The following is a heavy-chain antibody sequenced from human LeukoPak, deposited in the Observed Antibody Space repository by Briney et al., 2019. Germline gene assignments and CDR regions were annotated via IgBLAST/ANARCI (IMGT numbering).Heavy chain of an antibody. CDR1: GYTFTGYY. Sequence: ASVKVSCKASGYTFTGYYMHWVRQAPGQRLEWMGWINPNSGGTNYAQKFQGRVTMTRDTSISTAYMELSRLRSDDTAVYYCASEFDGDYALDYWGQGTLVTVSS. CDR3: ASEFDGDYALDY. D-gene: IGHD4-17*01. CDR2: INPNSGGT. J-gene: IGHJ4*02. V-gene: IGHV1-2*02.